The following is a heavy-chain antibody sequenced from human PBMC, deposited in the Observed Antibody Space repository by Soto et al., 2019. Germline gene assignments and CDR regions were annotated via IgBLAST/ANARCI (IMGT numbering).Heavy chain of an antibody. CDR3: ARQTLGYSDSSGFFDK. J-gene: IGHJ4*02. V-gene: IGHV5-10-1*01. CDR2: IGPGDSYT. D-gene: IGHD3-22*01. CDR1: GYSFTNYW. Sequence: GESLKISCMASGYSFTNYWISWVRQMPGKGLEWMGRIGPGDSYTNYSPSFQGHVTISVDKSIGTAYLQWSSLKASDTAMYYCARQTLGYSDSSGFFDKWGQGTLVTVSS.